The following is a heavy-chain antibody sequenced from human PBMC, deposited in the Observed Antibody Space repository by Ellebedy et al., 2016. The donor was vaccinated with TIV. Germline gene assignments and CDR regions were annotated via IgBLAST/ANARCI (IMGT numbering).Heavy chain of an antibody. J-gene: IGHJ4*02. CDR1: GFTFIAFA. CDR2: ISGRDDRT. V-gene: IGHV3-23*01. Sequence: PGGSLRLSCAASGFTFIAFAMTWVRQAPGKGLEWVTTISGRDDRTDYADSVKGRFTISRDNSKNTLYLQMHTLRAEDTAMYYCAKGLYSYDYWGQGTLVTVSS. CDR3: AKGLYSYDY. D-gene: IGHD5-18*01.